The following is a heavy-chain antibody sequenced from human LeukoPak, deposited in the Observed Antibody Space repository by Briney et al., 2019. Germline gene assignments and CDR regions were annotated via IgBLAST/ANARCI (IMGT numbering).Heavy chain of an antibody. V-gene: IGHV3-48*01. CDR3: ARTRPGLYFDY. D-gene: IGHD6-6*01. CDR2: ISSSSSTI. CDR1: GFTFSSYS. Sequence: PGGSLRLSCAASGFTFSSYSMNWVRQAPGKGLEWVSYISSSSSTIYYADSVKGRFTISRDNAKNSLYLQMNSLRAEDTAVYYCARTRPGLYFDYWGQGTVVTVSS. J-gene: IGHJ4*02.